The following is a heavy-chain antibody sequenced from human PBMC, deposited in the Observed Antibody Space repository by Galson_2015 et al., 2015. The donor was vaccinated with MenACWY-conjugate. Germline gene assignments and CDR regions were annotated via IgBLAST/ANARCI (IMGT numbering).Heavy chain of an antibody. CDR1: GFTFSDYY. V-gene: IGHV3-11*06. CDR3: ARDGYYDSSGYYGMGFDY. CDR2: ISSSSSYT. Sequence: SLRLSCAASGFTFSDYYMSWIRQAPGKGLEWVSYISSSSSYTNYADSVKGRFTISRDNAKNSLYLQMNSLRAEDTAVYYCARDGYYDSSGYYGMGFDYWGQGTLVTVSS. J-gene: IGHJ4*02. D-gene: IGHD3-22*01.